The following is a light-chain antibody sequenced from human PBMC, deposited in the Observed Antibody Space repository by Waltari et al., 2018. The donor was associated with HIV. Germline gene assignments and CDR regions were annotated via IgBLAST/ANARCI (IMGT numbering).Light chain of an antibody. CDR1: DGAVTSHNF. CDR3: LHSFGGVRL. Sequence: QTAVTQAPSLSVSPGGTISLTCGSSDGAVTSHNFAYWFQQNPGQTPTTLVYDSTTRHSWTPSRCSWFRLGDNAVLTLSGSLSEDDSYYCCLHSFGGVRLFGGGTMVTV. J-gene: IGLJ2*01. CDR2: DST. V-gene: IGLV7-46*01.